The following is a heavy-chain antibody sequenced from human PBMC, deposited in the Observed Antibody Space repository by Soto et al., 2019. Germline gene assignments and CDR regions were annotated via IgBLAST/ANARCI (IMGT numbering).Heavy chain of an antibody. D-gene: IGHD3-10*01. Sequence: GGSLRLSCAASGFAFSGYGMHWVRRAPGKGLEWVAVISYDGSNQYYADSVKGRFTISRDNSKNTLYLQMNSLRAEDTAMYYCAKDRGIYYYNGMDVWGQGTTVTVSS. J-gene: IGHJ6*02. V-gene: IGHV3-30*18. CDR2: ISYDGSNQ. CDR1: GFAFSGYG. CDR3: AKDRGIYYYNGMDV.